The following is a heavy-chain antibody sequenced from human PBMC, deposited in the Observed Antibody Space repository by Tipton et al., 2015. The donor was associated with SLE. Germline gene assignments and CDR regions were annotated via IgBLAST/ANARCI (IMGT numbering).Heavy chain of an antibody. Sequence: GSLRLSCAASGFTFSNYAVSWVRQAPGKGLEWVANIKQDGSEKYYVDSVKGRFTISRDNAKNSLYLQMNSLRAEDTAVYYCARDMIYGDYGFDYWGQGTLVTVSS. D-gene: IGHD4-17*01. CDR1: GFTFSNYA. V-gene: IGHV3-7*01. J-gene: IGHJ4*02. CDR2: IKQDGSEK. CDR3: ARDMIYGDYGFDY.